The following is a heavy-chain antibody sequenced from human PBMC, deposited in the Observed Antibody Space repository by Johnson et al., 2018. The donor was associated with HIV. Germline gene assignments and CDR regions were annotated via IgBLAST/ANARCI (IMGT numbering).Heavy chain of an antibody. J-gene: IGHJ3*02. CDR1: GINVSSIY. CDR3: ARSREWGDAFDI. Sequence: VQLVGSGGGVVQPGRSLRLSCAASGINVSSIYMSWVRQAPGKGLEWVSVLYSGGSTYYADSVKGRFTISRDNSKNTLYLQMNSLRAEDTAVYYCARSREWGDAFDIWGQGTMVTVSS. D-gene: IGHD3-3*01. V-gene: IGHV3-66*01. CDR2: LYSGGST.